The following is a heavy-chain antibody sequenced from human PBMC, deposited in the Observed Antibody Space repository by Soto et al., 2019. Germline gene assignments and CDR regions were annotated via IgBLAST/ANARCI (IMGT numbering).Heavy chain of an antibody. Sequence: EVQLLESGGGSEQPGGSMRLSCAASGFTFSNFAMGWVRQAPGKGLEWVSTISGSGSTTYYADSVKVRFTISRENSRDTVFLPLRSLRAEATAVYCCTNATDVYADSAGYFDPWGQGALVTVSS. J-gene: IGHJ4*02. CDR3: TNATDVYADSAGYFDP. CDR1: GFTFSNFA. V-gene: IGHV3-23*01. D-gene: IGHD4-17*01. CDR2: ISGSGSTT.